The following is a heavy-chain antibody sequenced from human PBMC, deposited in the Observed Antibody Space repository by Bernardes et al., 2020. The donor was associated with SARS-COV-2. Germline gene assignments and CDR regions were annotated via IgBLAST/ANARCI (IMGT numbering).Heavy chain of an antibody. V-gene: IGHV4-59*08. J-gene: IGHJ6*02. CDR1: GGSISGYY. Sequence: SEPLSLICTVSGGSISGYYWSWIRQSPGKGLEWIENIHYSGNTKYNPSLKSRLTISVDTSKNQFSLKLNSVTAADTAVYSCARHVGKWALDVWGQGTTVTVSS. CDR2: IHYSGNT. CDR3: ARHVGKWALDV. D-gene: IGHD2-8*01.